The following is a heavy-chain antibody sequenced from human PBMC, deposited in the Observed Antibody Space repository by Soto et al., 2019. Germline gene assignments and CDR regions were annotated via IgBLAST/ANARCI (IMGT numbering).Heavy chain of an antibody. CDR2: ISYGGTDK. Sequence: QVHLVESGGGVVQPGRSLRLSCTASGFTFSNFGMHWVRQAPGKGLEWVAVISYGGTDKYYADSLKGRFTISRDDSKNTLYLQMNSLRAEATAVYYCAKEYSSSFHFYYGMDVWGQGTTVTVSS. CDR3: AKEYSSSFHFYYGMDV. J-gene: IGHJ6*02. D-gene: IGHD6-6*01. V-gene: IGHV3-30*18. CDR1: GFTFSNFG.